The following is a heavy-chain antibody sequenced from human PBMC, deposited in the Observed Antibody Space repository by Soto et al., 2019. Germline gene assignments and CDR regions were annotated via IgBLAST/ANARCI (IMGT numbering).Heavy chain of an antibody. CDR2: ISYGGSNK. J-gene: IGHJ6*01. CDR1: GFTFSSYG. V-gene: IGHV3-30*18. CDR3: AKGQGSKQWYSSSWYKVDYYGMDV. D-gene: IGHD6-13*01. Sequence: GSLRLSCAASGFTFSSYGMHWVRQAPGTGLEWVAVISYGGSNKYYADSVKGRFTISRDNSKNTLYLQMNSLRAEDTAVYYCAKGQGSKQWYSSSWYKVDYYGMDVWGQGTTVTVSS.